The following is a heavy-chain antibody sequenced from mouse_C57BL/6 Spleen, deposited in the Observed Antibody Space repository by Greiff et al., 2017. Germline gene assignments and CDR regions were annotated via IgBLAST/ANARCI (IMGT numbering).Heavy chain of an antibody. D-gene: IGHD1-1*01. CDR3: ARSGTTVVATGYYAMDY. Sequence: VQGVESGAELAKPGASVKLSCKASGYTFTSYWMHWVKQRPGQGLEWIGYINPSSGYTKYNQKFKDKATLTADKSSSTAYMQLSSLTYEDSAVYYCARSGTTVVATGYYAMDYWGQGTSVTVSS. V-gene: IGHV1-7*01. J-gene: IGHJ4*01. CDR1: GYTFTSYW. CDR2: INPSSGYT.